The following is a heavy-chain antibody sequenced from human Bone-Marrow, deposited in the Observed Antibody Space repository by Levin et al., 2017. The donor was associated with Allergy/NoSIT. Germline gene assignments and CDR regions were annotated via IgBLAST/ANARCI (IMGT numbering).Heavy chain of an antibody. J-gene: IGHJ6*03. V-gene: IGHV4-34*01. CDR1: GGSFSGYY. D-gene: IGHD3-3*01. CDR2: INHSGST. CDR3: ARADLTIFGVVTPRHYRSFYYYMDV. Sequence: PSETLSLTCAVYGGSFSGYYWSWIRQPPGKGLEWIGEINHSGSTNYNPSLKSRVTISVDTSKNQFSLKLSSVTAADTAVYYCARADLTIFGVVTPRHYRSFYYYMDVWGKGTTVTVSS.